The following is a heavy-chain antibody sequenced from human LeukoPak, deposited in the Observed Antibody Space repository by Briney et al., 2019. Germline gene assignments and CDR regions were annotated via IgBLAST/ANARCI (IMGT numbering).Heavy chain of an antibody. CDR3: ARCPGSCSGYDAFDI. D-gene: IGHD2-2*01. CDR2: INHSGST. CDR1: GGSFSGYY. J-gene: IGHJ3*02. V-gene: IGHV4-34*01. Sequence: SETLSLTCAVYGGSFSGYYWSWIRQPPGKGLEWIGEINHSGSTNYNPSLKSRVTISADTSKNQFCMRLSSVTAADTAVYYCARCPGSCSGYDAFDIWGQGTMVTVSS.